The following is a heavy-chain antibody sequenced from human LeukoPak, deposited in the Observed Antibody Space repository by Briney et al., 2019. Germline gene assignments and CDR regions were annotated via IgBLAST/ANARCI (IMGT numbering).Heavy chain of an antibody. J-gene: IGHJ4*02. Sequence: GASVKVSCKASGYTFTSYGISWVRQAPGKGLDWMAWISAYNGNTNYAQKLQGRVTMTTGTSTRTAYMELRRLRSDDTGVYYCAREGGGVACTGGYWGQGTLVTVSS. V-gene: IGHV1-18*01. CDR1: GYTFTSYG. CDR2: ISAYNGNT. D-gene: IGHD6-19*01. CDR3: AREGGGVACTGGY.